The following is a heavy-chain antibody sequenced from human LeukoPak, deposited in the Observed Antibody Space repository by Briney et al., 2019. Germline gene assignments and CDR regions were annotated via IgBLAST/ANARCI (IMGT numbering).Heavy chain of an antibody. J-gene: IGHJ1*01. V-gene: IGHV4-59*01. CDR1: GGSISSYY. CDR3: ARHYGEEYFQH. D-gene: IGHD4-17*01. Sequence: PSETLSLTCTVSGGSISSYYWSWLGQPPGKGLEWIGYIDDSGSTNYNPSLKSRVTISVDTSKNQFSLKLSSVTAADTAVYYCARHYGEEYFQHWGQGTLVTVSS. CDR2: IDDSGST.